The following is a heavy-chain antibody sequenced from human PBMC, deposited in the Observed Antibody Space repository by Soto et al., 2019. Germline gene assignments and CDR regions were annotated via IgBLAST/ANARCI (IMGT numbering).Heavy chain of an antibody. Sequence: GGSLRLSCAASGFTFSSYGMHWVRQAPGKGLEWVAVIWYDGSNKYYADSVKGRFTISRDNSKNTLYLQMNSLRAEDTAVYYCARGGRGWYYGSGSYYYYYFDYWGQGTLVTVSS. CDR3: ARGGRGWYYGSGSYYYYYFDY. D-gene: IGHD3-10*01. CDR2: IWYDGSNK. CDR1: GFTFSSYG. J-gene: IGHJ4*02. V-gene: IGHV3-33*08.